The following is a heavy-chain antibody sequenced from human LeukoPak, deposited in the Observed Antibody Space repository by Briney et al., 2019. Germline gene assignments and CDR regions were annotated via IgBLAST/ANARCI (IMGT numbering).Heavy chain of an antibody. D-gene: IGHD6-19*01. CDR3: ARARGYSSRCFDY. CDR2: IYHSGST. CDR1: GYSVSSGYY. J-gene: IGHJ4*02. V-gene: IGHV4-38-2*02. Sequence: PSETLSLTCTVSGYSVSSGYYWGWIRQPPGKGLEWIGSIYHSGSTYYNPSLKSRVTISVDTSKNQFSLKLSSVTAADTAVYYCARARGYSSRCFDYWGQGTLVTVSS.